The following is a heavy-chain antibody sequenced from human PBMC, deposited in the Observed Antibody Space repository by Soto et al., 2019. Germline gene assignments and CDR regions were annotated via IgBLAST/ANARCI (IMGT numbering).Heavy chain of an antibody. CDR3: ARADSNGYFGF. CDR1: VSIFPIYN. J-gene: IGHJ4*02. Sequence: GESLKISCAASVSIFPIYNISWVRQMPGMGLELVGKIDPSDSRTMYRPSSRARITISVEKYINTAYMEWGILKASYTAMYYCARADSNGYFGFWSQGTRVTVPS. V-gene: IGHV5-10-1*01. CDR2: IDPSDSRT. D-gene: IGHD2-8*01.